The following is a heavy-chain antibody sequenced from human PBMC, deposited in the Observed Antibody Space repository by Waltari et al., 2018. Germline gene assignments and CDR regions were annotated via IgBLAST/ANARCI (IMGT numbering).Heavy chain of an antibody. CDR1: GGSISSSSYY. J-gene: IGHJ4*02. Sequence: QLQLQESGPGLVKPSETLSLTCTVSGGSISSSSYYWGWIRQPPGKGLEWIGSIYYSGSTDSNPSVKSRVTISVDTSKNQFSRKLSSVTAADTAVYYCASQYSSSWYPLAYYFDYWGQGTLVTVSS. CDR3: ASQYSSSWYPLAYYFDY. D-gene: IGHD6-13*01. V-gene: IGHV4-39*07. CDR2: IYYSGST.